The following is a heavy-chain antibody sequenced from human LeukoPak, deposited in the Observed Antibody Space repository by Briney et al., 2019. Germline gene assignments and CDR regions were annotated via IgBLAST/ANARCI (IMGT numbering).Heavy chain of an antibody. V-gene: IGHV1-18*01. Sequence: ASVKVSHKASGYTFTSCGINWVRRAPGQGLEWMGWISTYNGNTNYAQKLQGRVTMTTDTSTSTAYMELRSLRSDDTAVYYCARGSSYGFSMGYWGQGTLVTVSS. J-gene: IGHJ4*02. CDR3: ARGSSYGFSMGY. CDR2: ISTYNGNT. D-gene: IGHD5-18*01. CDR1: GYTFTSCG.